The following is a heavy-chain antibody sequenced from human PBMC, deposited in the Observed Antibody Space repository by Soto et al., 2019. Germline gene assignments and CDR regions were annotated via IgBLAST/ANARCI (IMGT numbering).Heavy chain of an antibody. J-gene: IGHJ4*02. Sequence: GGSLRLSCAASGFTFSDYYMSWIRQAPGKGLEWVSYISSSSSTIYYADSVKGRFTISRDNAKTSRYLQMNSLRAEDTAVYYCASQGRYYDSSGYYYVNWGQGTLVTVSS. CDR2: ISSSSSTI. D-gene: IGHD3-22*01. CDR3: ASQGRYYDSSGYYYVN. V-gene: IGHV3-11*01. CDR1: GFTFSDYY.